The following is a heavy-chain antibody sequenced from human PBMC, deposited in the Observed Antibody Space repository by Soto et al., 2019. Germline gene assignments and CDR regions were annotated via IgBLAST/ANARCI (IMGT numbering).Heavy chain of an antibody. CDR2: ISYDGNNK. J-gene: IGHJ4*02. CDR1: GFALSSYG. V-gene: IGHV3-30*18. CDR3: AKGHXLGWYYFDY. D-gene: IGHD6-19*01. Sequence: QVQLVESGGGVVQPGRSLRLSCAASGFALSSYGMHWVRQAPGKGLEWVAVISYDGNNKYYADSVKGRFTISRDSSSNIVYLLMNSLRAEDTAVYYXAKGHXLGWYYFDYWGQGTLVTVSS.